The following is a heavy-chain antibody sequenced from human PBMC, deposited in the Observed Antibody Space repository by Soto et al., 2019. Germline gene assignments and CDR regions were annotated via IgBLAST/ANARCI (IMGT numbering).Heavy chain of an antibody. CDR1: GGSFSGYY. CDR2: INHSGSK. D-gene: IGHD3-10*01. CDR3: ARGRMYYYPC. J-gene: IGHJ6*04. Sequence: PSETLSLTCAVYGGSFSGYYWSWIRQPPGKGLEWIGEINHSGSKNYNPSLKSRVTISVDTYKNQFSLKLSSVTAAATAVYYCARGRMYYYPCWGKGSTLTVSS. V-gene: IGHV4-34*01.